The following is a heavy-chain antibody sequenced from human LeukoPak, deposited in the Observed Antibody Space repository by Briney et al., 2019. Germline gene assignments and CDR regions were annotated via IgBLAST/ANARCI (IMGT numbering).Heavy chain of an antibody. CDR1: GGTFSIYA. CDR2: IIPILGIA. V-gene: IGHV1-69*04. Sequence: VASVKVSFKASGGTFSIYAISWVRQAPGQGLEWMGRIIPILGIANYAQKFQGRVTITADKSTSTAYMELSSLRSEDTAVYYCARSYDYGDYVTRGQHWGQGTLVTVSS. J-gene: IGHJ1*01. D-gene: IGHD4-17*01. CDR3: ARSYDYGDYVTRGQH.